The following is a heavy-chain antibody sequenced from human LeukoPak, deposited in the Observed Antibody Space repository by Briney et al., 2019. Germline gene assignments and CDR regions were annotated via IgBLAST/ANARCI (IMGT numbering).Heavy chain of an antibody. CDR1: GFTFNTFG. Sequence: GGSLRLSCAASGFTFNTFGMHWVRQAPGQGLEWVAAIWFDGSVKHYSDAVKGRFTISRDNSLNTLYLQMNSLRVEDTAIYYCAKDTAVQFLEPAYWGQGTLVTVSS. V-gene: IGHV3-33*06. J-gene: IGHJ4*02. CDR2: IWFDGSVK. CDR3: AKDTAVQFLEPAY. D-gene: IGHD3-3*01.